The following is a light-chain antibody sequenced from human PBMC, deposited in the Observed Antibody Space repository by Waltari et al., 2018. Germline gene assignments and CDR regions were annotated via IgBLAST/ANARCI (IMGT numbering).Light chain of an antibody. CDR1: QSISNY. CDR2: TAY. CDR3: QQYNTYSS. J-gene: IGKJ2*03. Sequence: DIQLTQSPSTLSASVGDTITITCRASQSISNYLAWYQQKPGKVPKLLIYTAYSSGSWVPSRFSGSGSGTEFTLTISSLQPDDFATYYCQQYNTYSSFGQGTKLEIK. V-gene: IGKV1-5*03.